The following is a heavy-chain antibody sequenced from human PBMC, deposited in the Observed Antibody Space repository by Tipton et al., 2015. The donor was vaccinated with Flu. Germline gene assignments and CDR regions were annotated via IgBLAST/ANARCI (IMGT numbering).Heavy chain of an antibody. V-gene: IGHV3-48*03. CDR2: ISSSGSTI. J-gene: IGHJ4*02. CDR1: GFTFSSYE. D-gene: IGHD4-17*01. CDR3: ARGAYGDYVYDY. Sequence: SLRLSCAASGFTFSSYEMNWVRQAPGKGLEWVSYISSSGSTIYYADSVKGRFTISRDNAKNSLYLQMNSLRAEDTAVYYCARGAYGDYVYDYWGQGTLVTVSS.